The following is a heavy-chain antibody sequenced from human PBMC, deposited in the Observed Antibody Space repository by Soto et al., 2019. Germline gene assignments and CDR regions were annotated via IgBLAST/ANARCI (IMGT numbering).Heavy chain of an antibody. Sequence: QVQLVESGGGLVKPGGSLRLSCAASGFTFSDYYMSWIRQAPGKGLEWVSYISSSSSYTNYADSVKGRFTISRDNAKNSLYLQMNSLRAEDTAVYYCARDRVPADRGMDVWGQGTTVTVSS. J-gene: IGHJ6*02. CDR1: GFTFSDYY. CDR3: ARDRVPADRGMDV. D-gene: IGHD2-2*01. CDR2: ISSSSSYT. V-gene: IGHV3-11*06.